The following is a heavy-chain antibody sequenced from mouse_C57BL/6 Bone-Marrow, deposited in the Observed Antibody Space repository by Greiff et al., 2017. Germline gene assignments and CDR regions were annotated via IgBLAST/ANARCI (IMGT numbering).Heavy chain of an antibody. V-gene: IGHV1-26*01. CDR2: INPNNGGT. CDR1: GYTFTDYY. J-gene: IGHJ2*01. D-gene: IGHD2-2*01. CDR3: SKPDGYGFDY. Sequence: VQLQQSGPELVKPGASVKISCKASGYTFTDYYMNWVKQSHGKSLEWIGDINPNNGGTSYNQKFKGKATLTVDKSSSTAYMELRSLTSEDSAVYYCSKPDGYGFDYWGQGTTLTVSS.